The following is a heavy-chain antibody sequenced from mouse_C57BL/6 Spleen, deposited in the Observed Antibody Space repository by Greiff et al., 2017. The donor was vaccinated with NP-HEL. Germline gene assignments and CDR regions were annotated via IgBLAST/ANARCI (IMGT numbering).Heavy chain of an antibody. J-gene: IGHJ3*01. D-gene: IGHD1-1*01. CDR1: GYTFTSYW. CDR3: ARSVYCGSRMDGFAY. CDR2: IYPGSGST. Sequence: VQLQQPGAELVKPGASVKMSCKASGYTFTSYWITWVKQRPGQGLEWIGDIYPGSGSTNYNEKFKSKATLTVDTSSSTAYMQLSSLTSEDSAVCSCARSVYCGSRMDGFAYWGQGTLVTVSA. V-gene: IGHV1-55*01.